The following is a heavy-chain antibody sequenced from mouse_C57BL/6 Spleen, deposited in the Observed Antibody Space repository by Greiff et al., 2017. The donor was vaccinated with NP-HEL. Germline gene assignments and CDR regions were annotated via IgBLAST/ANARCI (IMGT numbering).Heavy chain of an antibody. CDR2: IFPGSGST. Sequence: QVQLQQSGPELVKPGASVKISCKASGYTFTDYYINWVKQRPGQGLEWIGWIFPGSGSTYYNEKFKGKATLTVDKSSSTAYMLLSSLTSEDSAVYFCARSSYYYGSSPSYYFDYWGQGTTLTVSS. J-gene: IGHJ2*01. D-gene: IGHD1-1*01. V-gene: IGHV1-75*01. CDR1: GYTFTDYY. CDR3: ARSSYYYGSSPSYYFDY.